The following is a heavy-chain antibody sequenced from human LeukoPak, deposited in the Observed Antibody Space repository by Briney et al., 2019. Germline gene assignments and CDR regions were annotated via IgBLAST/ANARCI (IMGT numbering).Heavy chain of an antibody. V-gene: IGHV3-23*01. CDR2: ISGSGGST. CDR3: AKDRAAVADQFRV. J-gene: IGHJ4*02. D-gene: IGHD6-19*01. Sequence: GGSLRLSCAASRFTFGNYGMTWVRQAPGKGLEWVSAISGSGGSTYYADSVKGRFTISRDSSKNTLYLQMNSLRAEDTAVYYCAKDRAAVADQFRVWGQGTLVTVSS. CDR1: RFTFGNYG.